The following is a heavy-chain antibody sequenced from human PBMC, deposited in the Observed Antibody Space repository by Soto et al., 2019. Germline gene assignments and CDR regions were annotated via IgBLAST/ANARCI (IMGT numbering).Heavy chain of an antibody. Sequence: SETLSLTCTVSGGSISSSSYYWGWIRQPPGKGLEWIGSIYYSGSTYYNPSLKSRVTISVDTSKNQFSLKLSPVTAADTAVYYCARLGSYGDFDYWGQGTLVTVSS. D-gene: IGHD5-18*01. CDR2: IYYSGST. V-gene: IGHV4-39*01. J-gene: IGHJ4*02. CDR3: ARLGSYGDFDY. CDR1: GGSISSSSYY.